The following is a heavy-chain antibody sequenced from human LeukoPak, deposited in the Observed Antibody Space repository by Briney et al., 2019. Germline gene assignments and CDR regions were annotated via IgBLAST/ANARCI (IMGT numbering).Heavy chain of an antibody. CDR3: ARQYSGGYYYFDN. Sequence: ASETLSLTCTVSGGSISSFYWSWIRQPPGKGLEWIGYIYYSGITNYNPSLKSRVSISADTSKNQFSLKLSSVTAADTAVFYCARQYSGGYYYFDNWGQGILVTVSS. V-gene: IGHV4-59*08. D-gene: IGHD3-22*01. CDR1: GGSISSFY. J-gene: IGHJ4*02. CDR2: IYYSGIT.